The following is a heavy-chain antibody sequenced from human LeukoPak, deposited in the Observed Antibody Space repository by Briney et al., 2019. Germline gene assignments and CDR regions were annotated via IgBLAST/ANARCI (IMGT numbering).Heavy chain of an antibody. CDR1: GFTVSSNY. J-gene: IGHJ6*02. CDR3: ARHRYSYGYYYGMDV. D-gene: IGHD5-18*01. CDR2: IYSGGST. Sequence: PGGSLRLSCAASGFTVSSNYMSWVRQAPGKGLEWDSVIYSGGSTYYADSVKGRFTISRDNSKNTLYLQMNSLRAEDTAVYYCARHRYSYGYYYGMDVWGQGTTVTVSS. V-gene: IGHV3-53*01.